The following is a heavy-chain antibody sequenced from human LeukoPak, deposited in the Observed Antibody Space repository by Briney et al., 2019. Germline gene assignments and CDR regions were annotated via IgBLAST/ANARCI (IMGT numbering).Heavy chain of an antibody. J-gene: IGHJ4*02. Sequence: GGSLRLSCAASGFTFSSYGMHWVRQAPSKGLEWVAFIRYDGSNKYYADSVKGRFTISRDNSKNTLYLQMNSLRAEDTAVYYCAKAAYYYGSGSSDLDYWGQGTLVTVSS. CDR1: GFTFSSYG. CDR2: IRYDGSNK. V-gene: IGHV3-30*02. D-gene: IGHD3-10*01. CDR3: AKAAYYYGSGSSDLDY.